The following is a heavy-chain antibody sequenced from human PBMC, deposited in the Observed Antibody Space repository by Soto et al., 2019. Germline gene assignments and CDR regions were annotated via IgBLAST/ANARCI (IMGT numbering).Heavy chain of an antibody. V-gene: IGHV5-51*01. CDR2: IYPGASDT. D-gene: IGHD5-18*01. Sequence: PVDSLKSSCKGSGYSFTLFWTGWVRHLPVKGLERMGIIYPGASDTRYSPSFQGQVTISAEKSISTAYLQWSSLKASDTARYYCARWDTAMAKSNYYYYGMDVWGQGTTLTVSS. J-gene: IGHJ6*02. CDR3: ARWDTAMAKSNYYYYGMDV. CDR1: GYSFTLFW.